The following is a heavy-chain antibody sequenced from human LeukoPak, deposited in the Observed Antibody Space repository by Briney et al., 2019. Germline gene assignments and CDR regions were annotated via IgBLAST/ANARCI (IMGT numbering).Heavy chain of an antibody. V-gene: IGHV5-51*01. Sequence: GVSLKISCKGSGYSFTNYWIGWVRQMPGKGLEWMGIIYPGDSNTKYSPSFQGQVTISADKSINTAYLQWSSLKASDTAMYYCARRGYYSYDAFDIWGQGTMVTVSS. D-gene: IGHD3-22*01. CDR1: GYSFTNYW. CDR3: ARRGYYSYDAFDI. J-gene: IGHJ3*02. CDR2: IYPGDSNT.